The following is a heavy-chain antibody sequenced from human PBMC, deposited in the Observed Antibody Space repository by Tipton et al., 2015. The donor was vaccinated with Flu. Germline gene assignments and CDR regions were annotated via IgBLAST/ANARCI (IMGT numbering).Heavy chain of an antibody. CDR1: GDSIINSAYY. CDR2: IFHSGST. D-gene: IGHD4-11*01. J-gene: IGHJ5*02. CDR3: ARRDFSNYVSDPKNWFDP. Sequence: LSLTCDVSGDSIINSAYYWGWIRQPPGKGLEWIGNIFHSGSTYYNPSLRSRLSISVDRSKNLFSLNLRSVTAADTAVYYCARRDFSNYVSDPKNWFDPWGQGTLVTVSS. V-gene: IGHV4-38-2*01.